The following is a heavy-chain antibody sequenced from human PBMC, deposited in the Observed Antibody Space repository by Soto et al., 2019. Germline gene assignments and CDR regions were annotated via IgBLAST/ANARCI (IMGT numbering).Heavy chain of an antibody. J-gene: IGHJ4*02. D-gene: IGHD3-3*01. V-gene: IGHV4-39*01. Sequence: QVQLQESGPGLVKPSETLSLTCTVSGDSISSSTYYWGWIRQPPGKGLEWIGSIHNTGSTYYNPSLTSRVNILVDTSKNQFSLRLNSVTAADTAVYYCARHNPRSTVFGIVISLGYWGQGTLVTVSS. CDR1: GDSISSSTYY. CDR2: IHNTGST. CDR3: ARHNPRSTVFGIVISLGY.